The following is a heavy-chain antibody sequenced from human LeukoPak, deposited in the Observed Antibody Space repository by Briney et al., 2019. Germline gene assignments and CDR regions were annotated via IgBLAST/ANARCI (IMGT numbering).Heavy chain of an antibody. CDR2: IYHSGST. Sequence: SETLSLTCTVSGGSISSGGYYWSWIRQPPGKGLEWIGYIYHSGSTYYNPSLKSRVTISVDRSKNQFSLKLSSVTAADTAVYYCARDVKAIAAAGTGFDYWGQGTPVTVSS. J-gene: IGHJ4*02. D-gene: IGHD6-13*01. CDR1: GGSISSGGYY. CDR3: ARDVKAIAAAGTGFDY. V-gene: IGHV4-30-2*01.